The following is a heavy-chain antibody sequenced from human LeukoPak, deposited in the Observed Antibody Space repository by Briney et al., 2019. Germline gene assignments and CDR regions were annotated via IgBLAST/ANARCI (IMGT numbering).Heavy chain of an antibody. CDR3: ARDSETDYYDNSCPVLGN. V-gene: IGHV3-21*01. Sequence: GGSLRLYCAASGFTFSSYSMDWVRQAPGKGLEWVSSISGSSTYKYYADSVKGRFTISRDNAKNSLYLQMNSLRVEDTAVYYCARDSETDYYDNSCPVLGNWGQGTLVTVSS. D-gene: IGHD3-22*01. J-gene: IGHJ4*02. CDR2: ISGSSTYK. CDR1: GFTFSSYS.